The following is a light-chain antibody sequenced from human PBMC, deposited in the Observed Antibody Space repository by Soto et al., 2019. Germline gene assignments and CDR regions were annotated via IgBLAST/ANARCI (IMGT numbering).Light chain of an antibody. Sequence: QSVLTQPASVSGSPGQSITISCTGTSSDVGLYDYVSWYQQHPGKAPQLMIYAVSNRPSGVSNRFSASKSGNTASLFISGLQAEDEADYYCSSKRDSSTLFVFGTGTKVTVL. CDR3: SSKRDSSTLFV. V-gene: IGLV2-14*01. CDR2: AVS. J-gene: IGLJ1*01. CDR1: SSDVGLYDY.